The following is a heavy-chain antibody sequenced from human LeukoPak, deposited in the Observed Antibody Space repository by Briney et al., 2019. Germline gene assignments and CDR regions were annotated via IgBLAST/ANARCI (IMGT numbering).Heavy chain of an antibody. Sequence: NASETLSLTCAVYGGSFSGYYWSWIRQPPGKGLEWIGEINHSGSTNYNPSLKSRVTISVDTSKNQFSLKLSSVTAADTAVYYCARGPQTTTVITGFDYWGQEPWSPSPQ. D-gene: IGHD4-17*01. J-gene: IGHJ4*01. V-gene: IGHV4-34*01. CDR3: ARGPQTTTVITGFDY. CDR1: GGSFSGYY. CDR2: INHSGST.